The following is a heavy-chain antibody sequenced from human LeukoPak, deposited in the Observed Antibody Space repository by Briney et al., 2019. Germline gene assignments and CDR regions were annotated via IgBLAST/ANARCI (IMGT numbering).Heavy chain of an antibody. Sequence: PGGSQRLSCAASGFTFSNYAMHWVRQAPGKGLEYVSAISSNGGSTYYANSVKGRFTISRDNSKNTLYLQMGGLRAGDMAVYYCAGDRWCCTSTSAYDFGYWGQGTLATVSS. J-gene: IGHJ4*02. V-gene: IGHV3-64*01. CDR2: ISSNGGST. CDR3: AGDRWCCTSTSAYDFGY. CDR1: GFTFSNYA. D-gene: IGHD2-2*01.